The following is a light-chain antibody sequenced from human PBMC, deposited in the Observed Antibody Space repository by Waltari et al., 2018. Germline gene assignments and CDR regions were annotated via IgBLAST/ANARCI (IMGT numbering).Light chain of an antibody. CDR3: NSRDSSGNHQ. CDR1: SLRSYH. Sequence: SSELTHDPAVSVALGQTVRTTCQGDSLRSYHASWYQQKPGQAPVLVIYGKNNRPSGIPGRFSGSSSGNTASLTITGAQAEDETDYYCNSRDSSGNHQFGGGTKLTVL. J-gene: IGLJ2*01. CDR2: GKN. V-gene: IGLV3-19*01.